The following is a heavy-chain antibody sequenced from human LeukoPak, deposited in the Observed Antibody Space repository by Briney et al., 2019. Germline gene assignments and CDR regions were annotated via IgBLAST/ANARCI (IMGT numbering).Heavy chain of an antibody. CDR3: ARTVAAGAGDHYFDS. J-gene: IGHJ4*02. CDR1: GFTFSSYS. CDR2: ISRSSSYI. Sequence: GGSLSPSSAASGFTFSSYSMNWVRQAPGKRLECVSFISRSSSYIYYAVSVRGRFTISRDNAKNSLYLQMNSLRAEDTAVYYCARTVAAGAGDHYFDSWGQGTLVTVSS. D-gene: IGHD6-13*01. V-gene: IGHV3-21*01.